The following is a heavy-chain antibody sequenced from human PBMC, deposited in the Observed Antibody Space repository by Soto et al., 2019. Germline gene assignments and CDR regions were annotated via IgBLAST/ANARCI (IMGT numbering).Heavy chain of an antibody. V-gene: IGHV4-34*01. Sequence: PSETLSLTCAVYGGSFSGYYWSWIRQPPGKGLEWIGEINHSGSTNYNPSLKSRVTISVDTSKNQFSLKLSSVTAADTAVYYCGRNYDISEGYYYYYMDVWGKGTTVTVSS. J-gene: IGHJ6*03. CDR3: GRNYDISEGYYYYYMDV. CDR1: GGSFSGYY. D-gene: IGHD3-9*01. CDR2: INHSGST.